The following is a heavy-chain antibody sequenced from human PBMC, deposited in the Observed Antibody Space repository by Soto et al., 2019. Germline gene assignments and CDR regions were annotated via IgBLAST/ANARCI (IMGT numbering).Heavy chain of an antibody. D-gene: IGHD3-10*01. CDR1: GGSISSSSYY. Sequence: PSETLSLTCTVSGGSISSSSYYWGWIRQPPGKGLEWIGSIYYSGSTYYNPSLKSRVTISVDTSKNQFSLKLSSVTAADTAVYYCARQPHYYGSGSPYYIDYWGQGTLVTAPQ. CDR2: IYYSGST. J-gene: IGHJ4*02. V-gene: IGHV4-39*01. CDR3: ARQPHYYGSGSPYYIDY.